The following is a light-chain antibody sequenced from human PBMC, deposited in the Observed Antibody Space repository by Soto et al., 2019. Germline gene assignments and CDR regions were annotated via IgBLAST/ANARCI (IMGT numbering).Light chain of an antibody. CDR1: DDISNY. CDR3: QQYANIPLT. V-gene: IGKV1-33*01. J-gene: IGKJ3*01. CDR2: DAS. Sequence: DIQMTQSPSSLSASVGDRVTITCQASDDISNYLNWYQQKPGKAPKVLIYDASHLESGVPSRFSGGGSGTEFTFTISSLQAEDIATYYCQQYANIPLTCGPGTKVDIK.